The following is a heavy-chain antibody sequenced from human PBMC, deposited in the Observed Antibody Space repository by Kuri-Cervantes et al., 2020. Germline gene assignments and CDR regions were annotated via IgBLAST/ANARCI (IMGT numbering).Heavy chain of an antibody. V-gene: IGHV4-30-2*01. D-gene: IGHD2-2*02. J-gene: IGHJ6*02. CDR1: GGSISSGGYS. CDR3: ARGRRIPLMDV. Sequence: SETLSLTCAVSGGSISSGGYSWSWIRQPPGKGLEWIGYIYHSGSTYYNPSLKSRVTISVDRSKNQFSLKLSSVTAADTAVYYCARGRRIPLMDVWGQGTTVTVSS. CDR2: IYHSGST.